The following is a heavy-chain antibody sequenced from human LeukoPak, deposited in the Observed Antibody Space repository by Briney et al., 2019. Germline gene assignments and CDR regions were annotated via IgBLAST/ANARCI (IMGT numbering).Heavy chain of an antibody. CDR3: ARDSGYNAFDI. D-gene: IGHD5-12*01. J-gene: IGHJ3*02. CDR2: ISSTSSTI. V-gene: IGHV3-48*01. Sequence: GGSLRLSCTASGFTFKNFAMNWVRQAPGRGLEWVSYISSTSSTIYYSDSVKGRFTISRDSAKNSLYLQMNSLRAEDTALFYCARDSGYNAFDIWGRGTMVTVSS. CDR1: GFTFKNFA.